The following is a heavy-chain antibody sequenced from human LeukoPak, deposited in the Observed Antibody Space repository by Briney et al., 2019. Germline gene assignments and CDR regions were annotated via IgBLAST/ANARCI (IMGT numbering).Heavy chain of an antibody. CDR2: IIPIFGTA. D-gene: IGHD2-2*01. CDR1: GGTFSSYA. CDR3: ARNAVPDRPFSGMDV. J-gene: IGHJ6*04. Sequence: SVKVSCKASGGTFSSYAISWVRQAPGQGLEWMGGIIPIFGTANYAQKFRGRVTITADESTSTAYMELSSLRSEDTAVYYCARNAVPDRPFSGMDVWGKGTTVTVSS. V-gene: IGHV1-69*13.